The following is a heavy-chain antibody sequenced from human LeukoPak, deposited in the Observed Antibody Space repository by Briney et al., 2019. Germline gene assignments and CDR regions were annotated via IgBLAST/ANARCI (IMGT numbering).Heavy chain of an antibody. J-gene: IGHJ4*02. D-gene: IGHD6-13*01. Sequence: KSSETLSLTCTVSGGSVSSGSYYRSWIRQPPGKGLEWIGYIYYSGSTNYNPSLKSRVTISVDTSKNQFSLKLSSVTAADTAVYYCARDGAAAGTIDYWGQGTLVTVSS. CDR2: IYYSGST. V-gene: IGHV4-61*01. CDR3: ARDGAAAGTIDY. CDR1: GGSVSSGSYY.